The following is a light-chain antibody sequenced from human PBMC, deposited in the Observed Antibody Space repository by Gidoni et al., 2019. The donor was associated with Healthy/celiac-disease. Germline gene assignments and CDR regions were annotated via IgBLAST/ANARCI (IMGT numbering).Light chain of an antibody. CDR1: QSISSW. CDR2: KAS. J-gene: IGKJ1*01. CDR3: QQYNSYSRG. V-gene: IGKV1-5*03. Sequence: DIQMTQSPSTLSASVGDRVTITCRASQSISSWLAWYQQKPGKAPKLLIYKASSLESGVPSRFSGSGSGTEFTLTISSLQHDDFATYYCQQYNSYSRGFGQGTRVEIK.